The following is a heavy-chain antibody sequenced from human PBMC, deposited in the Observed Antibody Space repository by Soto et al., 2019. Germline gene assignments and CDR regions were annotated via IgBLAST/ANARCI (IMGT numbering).Heavy chain of an antibody. CDR1: GFTFTTYA. CDR2: INTAGTT. Sequence: EVQLLESGGGLVQPGGSLRLSCAASGFTFTTYAMTWVRQAPGKGLEWLSAINTAGTTYYADSVKGRFTISRDDAKNTLYLQMNGLRVEYTAVYYWAKDGYEDSWGQGTLGTGSS. CDR3: AKDGYEDS. J-gene: IGHJ4*02. V-gene: IGHV3-23*01. D-gene: IGHD6-13*01.